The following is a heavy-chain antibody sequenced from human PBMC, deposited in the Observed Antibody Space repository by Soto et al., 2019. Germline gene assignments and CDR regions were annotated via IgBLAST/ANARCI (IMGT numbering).Heavy chain of an antibody. D-gene: IGHD5-18*01. J-gene: IGHJ5*02. CDR3: ARVRGGYSYPNWFDP. Sequence: QVQLQESGPGLVKPSGTLSLTCAVSGGSISSSNWWSWVRQPPGKGLEWIGEIYHRGSTNYNPFLTSRVTISVDKSKNQFSLKLSSVTAADTAVYYCARVRGGYSYPNWFDPWGQGTLVTVSS. V-gene: IGHV4-4*02. CDR1: GGSISSSNW. CDR2: IYHRGST.